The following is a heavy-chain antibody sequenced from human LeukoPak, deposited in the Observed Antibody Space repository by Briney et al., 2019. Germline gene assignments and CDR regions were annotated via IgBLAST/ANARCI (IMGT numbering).Heavy chain of an antibody. D-gene: IGHD5-18*01. Sequence: GCLMRSWWTCGLKLKSVGMGWGRKAPGKGLEWVSLISGRGDRTYFADSVKGRFAISRDSATNTVFLQMNRLRAEDTALYYCVKDKGYTYSYGDYWGQGTLVIVSS. CDR2: ISGRGDRT. CDR1: GLKLKSVG. V-gene: IGHV3-23*01. J-gene: IGHJ4*02. CDR3: VKDKGYTYSYGDY.